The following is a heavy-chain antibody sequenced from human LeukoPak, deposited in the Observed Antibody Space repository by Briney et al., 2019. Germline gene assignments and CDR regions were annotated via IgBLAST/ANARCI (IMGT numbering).Heavy chain of an antibody. CDR1: GYTFTNYG. Sequence: ASVKVSCKASGYTFTNYGISWVRQAPGQGLEWMGWTSAHNGYTNYAQKFQGRVTMTTDTSTSTAYMELRSLRSDDTAVYYCARDSCTNDVCYIGYWGQGTLVTVSS. D-gene: IGHD2-8*01. CDR3: ARDSCTNDVCYIGY. J-gene: IGHJ4*02. CDR2: TSAHNGYT. V-gene: IGHV1-18*01.